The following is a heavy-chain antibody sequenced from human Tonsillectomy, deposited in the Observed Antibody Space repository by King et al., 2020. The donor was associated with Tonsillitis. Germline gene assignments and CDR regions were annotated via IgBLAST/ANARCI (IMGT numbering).Heavy chain of an antibody. J-gene: IGHJ4*02. D-gene: IGHD1-26*01. Sequence: VQLVESGGGVVQPGRSLRLSCAASGFTFSSYGIHWVRQAPGKGLEWVAVIWYDGSNKYYADSVKGRFTISRDNSKNTLYLQMNSLRAEDTAVYYCARDRLDDSGAYSPGFDYWGQGTLVTVSS. CDR2: IWYDGSNK. CDR3: ARDRLDDSGAYSPGFDY. CDR1: GFTFSSYG. V-gene: IGHV3-33*01.